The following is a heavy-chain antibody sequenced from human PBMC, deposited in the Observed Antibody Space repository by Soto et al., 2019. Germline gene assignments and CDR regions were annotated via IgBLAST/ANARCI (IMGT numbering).Heavy chain of an antibody. CDR3: AREPTVAGYYYGMDV. V-gene: IGHV4-59*12. Sequence: SETLSLTCTVSGDSISGYFWNWIRQPPGKGLEWIGYISSSGSTNYNPSLNSRVTISTDTSKNQFSLKLNSVTAADTAVYYCAREPTVAGYYYGMDVWGQGTTVT. CDR2: ISSSGST. J-gene: IGHJ6*02. CDR1: GDSISGYF. D-gene: IGHD6-19*01.